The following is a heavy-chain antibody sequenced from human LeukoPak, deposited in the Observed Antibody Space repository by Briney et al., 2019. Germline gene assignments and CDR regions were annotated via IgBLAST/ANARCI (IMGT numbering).Heavy chain of an antibody. CDR3: AKRVTVTTKYFDS. CDR2: IGTGGET. Sequence: GGALRLSCAASGFIFSAYAMSWVRQGPGEGLEWISVIGTGGETHYAESVRGRFTISRTNFKNTLYLQMNSLRAEDTAVYYCAKRVTVTTKYFDSWGQGTLVTVSS. J-gene: IGHJ4*02. CDR1: GFIFSAYA. D-gene: IGHD4-17*01. V-gene: IGHV3-23*01.